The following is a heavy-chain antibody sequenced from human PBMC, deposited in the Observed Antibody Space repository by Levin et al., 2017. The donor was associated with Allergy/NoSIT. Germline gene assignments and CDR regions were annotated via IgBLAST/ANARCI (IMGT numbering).Heavy chain of an antibody. CDR3: VRQSRRERGGDY. V-gene: IGHV3-7*01. D-gene: IGHD2-15*01. J-gene: IGHJ4*02. CDR1: GFTFFTYW. CDR2: IAHDGSKT. Sequence: GGSLRLSCTASGFTFFTYWMNWARQAPGKGPEWVASIAHDGSKTYYVDSVKGRFTISRDNARHSLFLQMNSLTAEDTAVYYCVRQSRRERGGDYWGQGTLIIVSS.